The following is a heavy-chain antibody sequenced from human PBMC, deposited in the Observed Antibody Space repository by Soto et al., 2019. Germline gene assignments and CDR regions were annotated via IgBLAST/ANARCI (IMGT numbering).Heavy chain of an antibody. J-gene: IGHJ4*02. D-gene: IGHD2-2*01. Sequence: SETLSLTCTVSGGSISSGGYYWSWIRQHPGKGLEWIGYIYYSGSTYYNPSLKSRVTISVDTSKNQFSLKLSSVTAADTAVYYCARVGIYCISTSCPLDYWGQGTLVTVSS. CDR1: GGSISSGGYY. V-gene: IGHV4-31*03. CDR2: IYYSGST. CDR3: ARVGIYCISTSCPLDY.